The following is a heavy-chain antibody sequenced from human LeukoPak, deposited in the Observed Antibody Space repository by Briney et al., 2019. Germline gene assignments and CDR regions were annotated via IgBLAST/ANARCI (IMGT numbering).Heavy chain of an antibody. CDR2: FDPEDGET. D-gene: IGHD3-22*01. V-gene: IGHV1-24*01. CDR3: ARDSLSDDSSGYYDF. J-gene: IGHJ4*02. Sequence: ASVKVSCKVSGYTLTELSMHWVRQAPGKGLEWMGGFDPEDGETIYAQKFQGRVTMTEDTSTDTAYMELSSLRSEDTAVYYCARDSLSDDSSGYYDFWGQGTLVTVST. CDR1: GYTLTELS.